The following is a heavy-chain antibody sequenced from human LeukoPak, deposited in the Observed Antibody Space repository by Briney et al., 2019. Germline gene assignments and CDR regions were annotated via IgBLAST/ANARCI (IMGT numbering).Heavy chain of an antibody. CDR3: ATGAQTLTGYRLTFDYYYYYMDV. J-gene: IGHJ6*03. Sequence: ASVKVSCKASGYTFTSYDINWVRQATGQGLEWMGWMNPNSGNTGYAQKFQGRVTMTGNTSISTAYMELSSLRSEDTAVYYCATGAQTLTGYRLTFDYYYYYMDVWGKGTTVTVSS. D-gene: IGHD3-9*01. V-gene: IGHV1-8*01. CDR1: GYTFTSYD. CDR2: MNPNSGNT.